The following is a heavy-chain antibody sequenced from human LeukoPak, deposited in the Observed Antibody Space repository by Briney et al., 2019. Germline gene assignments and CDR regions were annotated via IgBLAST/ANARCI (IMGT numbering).Heavy chain of an antibody. D-gene: IGHD1-26*01. Sequence: GESLKISCKGSGYSFTSYWIGWVRQMPGKGLEWMGIIYPGDSDTRYSPSFQGQVTISADKSISTAYLQWSSLKASDTAMYYCARRAGGGSYFATTYFFDYWGQGTLVTVSS. CDR1: GYSFTSYW. CDR3: ARRAGGGSYFATTYFFDY. CDR2: IYPGDSDT. V-gene: IGHV5-51*01. J-gene: IGHJ4*02.